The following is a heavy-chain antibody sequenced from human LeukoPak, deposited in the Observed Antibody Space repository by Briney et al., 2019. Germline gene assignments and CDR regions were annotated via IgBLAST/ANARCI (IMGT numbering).Heavy chain of an antibody. CDR3: ARGDYYDSSGHNYYFDY. J-gene: IGHJ4*02. D-gene: IGHD3-22*01. Sequence: SETLSLTCTVSGGSISSGDYYWSWIRQPPGKGLEWIGYIYYSGSTYYNPSLKSRVTISVDTSKNQFSLKLSSVTAADTAVYYCARGDYYDSSGHNYYFDYWGQGTLVTVPS. CDR2: IYYSGST. V-gene: IGHV4-30-4*01. CDR1: GGSISSGDYY.